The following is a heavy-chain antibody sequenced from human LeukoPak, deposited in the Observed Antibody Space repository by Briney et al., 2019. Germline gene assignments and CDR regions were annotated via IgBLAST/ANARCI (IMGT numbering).Heavy chain of an antibody. V-gene: IGHV4-39*07. Sequence: SETLSLTCTVSGGSVSSSSYYWGWIRQPPGKGLEWIGSIYYSGSTYYNPSLKSRVTISVDTSKNQFSLNLSSVTAADTAVYFCARDEGSSYPFDYWGQGTLVTVSS. CDR1: GGSVSSSSYY. CDR3: ARDEGSSYPFDY. J-gene: IGHJ4*02. CDR2: IYYSGST. D-gene: IGHD2-2*01.